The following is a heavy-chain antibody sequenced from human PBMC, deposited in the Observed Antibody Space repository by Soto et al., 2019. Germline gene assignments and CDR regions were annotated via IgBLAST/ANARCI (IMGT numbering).Heavy chain of an antibody. CDR1: GYSISSGYY. J-gene: IGHJ6*02. CDR2: IYHSGST. V-gene: IGHV4-38-2*02. CDR3: ARDRRYNRNYEPRGPRYYYYGMDV. D-gene: IGHD1-7*01. Sequence: SETLSLTCAVSGYSISSGYYWGWIRQPPGKGLEWIGSIYHSGSTYYNPSLKSRVTISVDTSKNQFSLKLSSVTAADTAVYYCARDRRYNRNYEPRGPRYYYYGMDVWGQGTTVTVSS.